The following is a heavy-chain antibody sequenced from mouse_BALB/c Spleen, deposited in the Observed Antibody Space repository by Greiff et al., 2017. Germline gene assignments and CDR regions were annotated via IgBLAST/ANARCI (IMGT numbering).Heavy chain of an antibody. D-gene: IGHD4-1*01. CDR3: ARRANWYYFDY. J-gene: IGHJ2*01. V-gene: IGHV1S81*02. CDR1: GYTFTSYW. CDR2: INPSNGRT. Sequence: QVHVKQSGAELVKPGASVKLSCKASGYTFTSYWMHWVKQRPGQGLEWIGEINPSNGRTNYNEKFKSKATLTVDKSSSTAYMQLSSLTSEDSAVYYCARRANWYYFDYWGQGTTLTVSS.